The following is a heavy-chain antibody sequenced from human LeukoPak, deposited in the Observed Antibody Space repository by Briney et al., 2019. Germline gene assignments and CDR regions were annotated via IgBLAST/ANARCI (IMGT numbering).Heavy chain of an antibody. CDR2: ISGSGGST. J-gene: IGHJ6*03. Sequence: PGGSLRLSCAASGFTFSNYEMNWLRQAPGKGLGWVSAISGSGGSTYYADSVKGRFTISRDNSKNTLYLQMNSLRAEDTAVYYCAKSCSGGVGATLKRFYYMDVWGKGTTVTVSS. CDR1: GFTFSNYE. D-gene: IGHD1-26*01. CDR3: AKSCSGGVGATLKRFYYMDV. V-gene: IGHV3-23*01.